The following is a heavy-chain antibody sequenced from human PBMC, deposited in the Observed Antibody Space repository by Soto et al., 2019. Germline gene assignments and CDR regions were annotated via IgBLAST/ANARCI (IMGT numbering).Heavy chain of an antibody. CDR2: ITSSSGHI. CDR3: ARDRYYGSGTYYNFYSGMDV. Sequence: GGSLRLSCEASGFTLTTYTMNWVRQASGKGLEWVSSITSSSGHIYYADSVKGRFTISRDNARNSLYLQMNSLRAEDTAVYYCARDRYYGSGTYYNFYSGMDVWGQGTTVTVSS. V-gene: IGHV3-21*01. J-gene: IGHJ6*02. D-gene: IGHD3-10*01. CDR1: GFTLTTYT.